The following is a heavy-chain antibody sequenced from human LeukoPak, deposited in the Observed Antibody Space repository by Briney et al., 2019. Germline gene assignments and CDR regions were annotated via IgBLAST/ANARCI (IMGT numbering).Heavy chain of an antibody. CDR1: GFTFSDYY. Sequence: PGGSLRLSCAASGFTFSDYYMSWIRQAPGKGLEWVSYISSSGSTIYYADSVKGRFTISRDNAKNSLYLQMNSLRAEDTAVYYCAKGIAVTTPRYYYGLDVWGQGTTVTVSS. CDR3: AKGIAVTTPRYYYGLDV. D-gene: IGHD4-11*01. CDR2: ISSSGSTI. V-gene: IGHV3-11*01. J-gene: IGHJ6*02.